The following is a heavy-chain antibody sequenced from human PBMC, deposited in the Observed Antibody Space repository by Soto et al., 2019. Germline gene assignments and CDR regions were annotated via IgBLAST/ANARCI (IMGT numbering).Heavy chain of an antibody. CDR2: INADGSTT. J-gene: IGHJ4*02. Sequence: DVQLVESGGGLAQPGGSLRLSCVGSGFTFSSYWMHWVRQAPGKGLVWVSRINADGSTTNYADSVKGRFTVSRDNAKNTVYLKMNSLRDEYTAVSFCARAGWYRFDYWGQGNLLTVSP. CDR3: ARAGWYRFDY. CDR1: GFTFSSYW. D-gene: IGHD2-15*01. V-gene: IGHV3-74*01.